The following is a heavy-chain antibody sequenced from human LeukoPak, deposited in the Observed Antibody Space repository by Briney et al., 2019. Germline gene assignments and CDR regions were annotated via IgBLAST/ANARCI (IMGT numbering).Heavy chain of an antibody. CDR2: IKQDGSEK. D-gene: IGHD1-26*01. V-gene: IGHV3-7*01. J-gene: IGHJ3*02. Sequence: GGSLRLSCAASGFTFSSYWTSWVRQAPGKGLEWVANIKQDGSEKYYVDSVKGRFTISRDNAKNSLYLQMNSLRAEDTAVYYCARDREVWELRPMDAFDIWGQGTMVTVSS. CDR3: ARDREVWELRPMDAFDI. CDR1: GFTFSSYW.